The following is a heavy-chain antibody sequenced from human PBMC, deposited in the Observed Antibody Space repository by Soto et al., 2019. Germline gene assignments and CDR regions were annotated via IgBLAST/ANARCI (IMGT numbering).Heavy chain of an antibody. CDR3: AKVLNRSGYGYDAFDI. J-gene: IGHJ3*02. CDR1: GGSISSSSYY. D-gene: IGHD5-12*01. CDR2: VYFRGSP. Sequence: PSETLSLTCTVSGGSISSSSYYWGWIRQPPGKGLEWIGSVYFRGSPYHNPSLKSRVTISVDTSKSQFSLRAEDTAVYYCAKVLNRSGYGYDAFDIWGQGTMVTVSS. V-gene: IGHV4-39*01.